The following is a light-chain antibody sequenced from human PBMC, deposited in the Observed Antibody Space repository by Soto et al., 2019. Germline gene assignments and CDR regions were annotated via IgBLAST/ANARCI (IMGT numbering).Light chain of an antibody. J-gene: IGKJ1*01. CDR3: QQSDSRST. CDR1: QSISGW. Sequence: DIQMTQSPSTLSASVGDRVTITCQASQSISGWLAWYQQKPGKAPKLLIYKASSLQTGVPSRFSGSGSGTEFTLTISSLQPDDFATYYCQQSDSRSTFGQGTKVEIK. CDR2: KAS. V-gene: IGKV1-5*03.